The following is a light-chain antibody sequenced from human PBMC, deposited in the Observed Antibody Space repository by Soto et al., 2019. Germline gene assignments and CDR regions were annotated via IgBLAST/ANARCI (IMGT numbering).Light chain of an antibody. CDR3: TSYVGSDIWV. CDR2: EVS. Sequence: QSALTQPPSASGSPEQSVTISCTRTSSDVGAYKYVSWYQQYPGKAPKLMIYEVSKRPSGVPDRFSGSKSGNTASLTVSGLQAEDEADYYCTSYVGSDIWVFGGGTKLTVL. CDR1: SSDVGAYKY. V-gene: IGLV2-8*01. J-gene: IGLJ3*02.